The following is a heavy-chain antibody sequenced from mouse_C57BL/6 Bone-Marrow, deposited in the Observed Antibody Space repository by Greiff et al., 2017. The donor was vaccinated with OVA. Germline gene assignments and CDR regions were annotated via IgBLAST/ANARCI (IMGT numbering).Heavy chain of an antibody. CDR1: GYTFTSYW. J-gene: IGHJ1*03. Sequence: QVQLQQPGAELVRPGSSVKLSCKASGYTFTSYWMDWVKQRPGQGLEWIGNIYPSDSETHYNQKFKDKATLTVDKSSSTAYMQLSSLTSEDAAVYYCAGGWDVRRGYFDVWGTGTTVTVSS. CDR2: IYPSDSET. D-gene: IGHD4-1*01. CDR3: AGGWDVRRGYFDV. V-gene: IGHV1-61*01.